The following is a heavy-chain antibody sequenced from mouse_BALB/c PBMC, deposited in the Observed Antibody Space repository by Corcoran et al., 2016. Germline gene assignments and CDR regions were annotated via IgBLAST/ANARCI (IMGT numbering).Heavy chain of an antibody. CDR2: INTYTGEP. CDR3: ARIDDGDYAMDY. J-gene: IGHJ4*01. D-gene: IGHD2-12*01. CDR1: GYTFTNYG. V-gene: IGHV9-3-1*01. Sequence: QIQLVQSGPELKKPGETVKISCKASGYTFTNYGMNWVKQAPGKGLKWMGWINTYTGEPTYADDFKGRFAFSLETSASTAYLQINNLKNEDTATYFGARIDDGDYAMDYWGQGTSVTVSS.